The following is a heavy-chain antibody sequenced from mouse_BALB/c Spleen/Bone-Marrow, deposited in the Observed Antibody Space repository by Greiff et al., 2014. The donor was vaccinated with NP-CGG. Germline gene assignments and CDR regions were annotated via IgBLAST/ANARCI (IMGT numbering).Heavy chain of an antibody. CDR2: IFPGNVST. CDR3: SRGGWLGDYFDI. Sequence: VQLQQSGAELVKPGASVKLSCKASGYTFTSSAINWVRQRPEQGLAWTGRIFPGNVSTEYNDKFKVKATLTSDKSSSTVYMQLSRLTSEDSAVYFCSRGGWLGDYFDIWGAGTTVTVSS. CDR1: GYTFTSSA. V-gene: IGHV1-77*01. D-gene: IGHD2-3*01. J-gene: IGHJ1*01.